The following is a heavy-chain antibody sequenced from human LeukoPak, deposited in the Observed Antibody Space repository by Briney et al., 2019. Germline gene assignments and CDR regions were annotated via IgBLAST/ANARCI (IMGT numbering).Heavy chain of an antibody. CDR3: AKVLAYYFDY. CDR2: IGSGT. Sequence: PGGSLRISCGASGFTFSSYAMSWVRQAPGKGLEWVSAIGSGTYYADSVKGRFTISRDNSKNTLYLQMNSLRAEDTAVYYGAKVLAYYFDYWGQGTLVTVSS. J-gene: IGHJ4*02. CDR1: GFTFSSYA. V-gene: IGHV3-23*01.